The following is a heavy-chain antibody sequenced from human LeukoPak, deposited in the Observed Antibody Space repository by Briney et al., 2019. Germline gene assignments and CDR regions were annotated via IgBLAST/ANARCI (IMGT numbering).Heavy chain of an antibody. Sequence: ASVKVSCKASGYTFTSYGISWVRQAPGQGLEWMGWISAYNGNTNYAQKLQGRVTMTTDTSTSTAYMELRSLRSDGTAVYYCARDLYYDFWSGYPKVFDYWGQGTLVTVSS. CDR3: ARDLYYDFWSGYPKVFDY. D-gene: IGHD3-3*01. CDR2: ISAYNGNT. V-gene: IGHV1-18*01. J-gene: IGHJ4*02. CDR1: GYTFTSYG.